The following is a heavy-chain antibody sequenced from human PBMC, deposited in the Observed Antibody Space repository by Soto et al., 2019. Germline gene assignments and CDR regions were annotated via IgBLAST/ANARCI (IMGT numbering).Heavy chain of an antibody. Sequence: SETLSLTCAVSGYSISSGYYWGWIRQPPGKGLEWIGSIYHSGSTYYNPSLKSRVTISVDTSKNQFSLKLSSVTAADTAVYYCAREGTLRYFDWLSPPGYYYGMDVWGQGTTVT. D-gene: IGHD3-9*01. J-gene: IGHJ6*02. CDR2: IYHSGST. V-gene: IGHV4-38-2*02. CDR3: AREGTLRYFDWLSPPGYYYGMDV. CDR1: GYSISSGYY.